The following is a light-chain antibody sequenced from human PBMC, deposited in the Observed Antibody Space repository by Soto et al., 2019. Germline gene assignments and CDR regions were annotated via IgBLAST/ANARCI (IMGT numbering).Light chain of an antibody. Sequence: EIVMTQSPATLSVSPGERATLSCRASQCVSSNLAWYQQKPGQAPRLLIYGASTRATGIPARFSGSGSGTEFTRTISSLQSEDFELYYCQQYNNWTPYTFGQGTKLEIK. J-gene: IGKJ2*01. CDR2: GAS. CDR3: QQYNNWTPYT. V-gene: IGKV3-15*01. CDR1: QCVSSN.